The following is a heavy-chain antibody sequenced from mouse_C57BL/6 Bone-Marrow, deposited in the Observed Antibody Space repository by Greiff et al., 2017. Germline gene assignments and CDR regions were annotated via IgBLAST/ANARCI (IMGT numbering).Heavy chain of an antibody. CDR2: IRNKANNHAT. J-gene: IGHJ2*01. V-gene: IGHV6-6*01. D-gene: IGHD1-1*01. CDR1: GFTFSDAW. Sequence: EVQGVESGGGLVQPGGSMKLSCAASGFTFSDAWMDWVRQSPEKGLEWVAEIRNKANNHATYYAESVKGRFTISRDDSKSSVYLQMNSLRAEDTGIYYCARPSITTKGYYFDYWGQGTTLTVSS. CDR3: ARPSITTKGYYFDY.